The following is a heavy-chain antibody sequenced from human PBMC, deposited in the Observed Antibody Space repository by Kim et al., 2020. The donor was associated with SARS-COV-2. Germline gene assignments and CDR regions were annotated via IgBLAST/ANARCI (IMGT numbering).Heavy chain of an antibody. CDR2: ISSSSSTI. Sequence: GGSLRLSCAASGFTFSSYSMNWVRQAPGKGLEWVSYISSSSSTIYYADSVKGRFTISRDNAKNSLYLQMNSLRDEDTAVYYCARDSFALYYYYGMDVWGQGTTVTVSS. D-gene: IGHD3-3*01. CDR3: ARDSFALYYYYGMDV. V-gene: IGHV3-48*02. J-gene: IGHJ6*02. CDR1: GFTFSSYS.